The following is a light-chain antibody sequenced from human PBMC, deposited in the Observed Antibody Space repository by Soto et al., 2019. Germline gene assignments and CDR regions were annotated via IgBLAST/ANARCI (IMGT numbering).Light chain of an antibody. V-gene: IGLV2-14*03. J-gene: IGLJ1*01. CDR1: SSDVGRYNY. Sequence: QSALTQPASVSGSPGQSITISCTGTSSDVGRYNYVSWYQQHPGKAPKLMIYDVTYRPSGVSNRFSGSKSGNTASLTISGLQAEDEADYYCNSYTSSRTRVFGTGTKVTVL. CDR2: DVT. CDR3: NSYTSSRTRV.